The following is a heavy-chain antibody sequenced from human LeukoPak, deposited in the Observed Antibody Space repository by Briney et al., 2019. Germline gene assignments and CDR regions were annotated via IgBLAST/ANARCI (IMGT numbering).Heavy chain of an antibody. D-gene: IGHD3-22*01. CDR2: INPNSGGT. V-gene: IGHV1-2*02. J-gene: IGHJ4*02. Sequence: GASVKVSCKASGYTFTGCYMHWVRQAPGQGLEWMGWINPNSGGTNYAQKFQGRVTMTRDTSISTAYMELSRLRSDDTAVYYCARQRYDSSGYYFDYWGQGTLVTVSS. CDR1: GYTFTGCY. CDR3: ARQRYDSSGYYFDY.